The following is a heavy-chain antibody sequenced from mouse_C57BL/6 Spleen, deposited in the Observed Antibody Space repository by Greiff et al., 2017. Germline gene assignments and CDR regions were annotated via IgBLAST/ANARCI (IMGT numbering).Heavy chain of an antibody. J-gene: IGHJ2*01. D-gene: IGHD1-1*01. CDR3: AIPYGSSYSYFDD. V-gene: IGHV1-43*01. CDR2: INPSTGGT. CDR1: GYSFTGYY. Sequence: EVQLQQSGPELVKPGASVKISCKAFGYSFTGYYMHWVKQSSEKSLEWIGEINPSTGGTSYNQKFKGKATLTVDKSSSTAYMQLKSLTSEDSAVYYCAIPYGSSYSYFDDWGQGTTLTVSS.